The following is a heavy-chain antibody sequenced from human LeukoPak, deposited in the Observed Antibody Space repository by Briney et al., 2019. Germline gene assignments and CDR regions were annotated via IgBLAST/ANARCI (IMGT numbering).Heavy chain of an antibody. CDR3: ARNPTTVDDRRTFDY. V-gene: IGHV4-39*01. Sequence: PSETLSLTCTVSGGSISSSSYYWGWIRQPPGKGLEWIGSIYYSGSTFYNPSLKSRVTISVDTSKNQFSLKLSSVTAADTAVYYCARNPTTVDDRRTFDYWGQGTLVTVSS. CDR2: IYYSGST. CDR1: GGSISSSSYY. D-gene: IGHD4-23*01. J-gene: IGHJ4*02.